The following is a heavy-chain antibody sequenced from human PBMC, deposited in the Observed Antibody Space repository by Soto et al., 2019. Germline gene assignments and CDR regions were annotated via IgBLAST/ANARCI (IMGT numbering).Heavy chain of an antibody. CDR1: GGSISSSKNY. V-gene: IGHV4-39*01. CDR3: ASGGEGSIAVAG. J-gene: IGHJ4*02. D-gene: IGHD6-19*01. Sequence: LSLTCTVSGGSISSSKNYWGWIRQPPGKGLEWIGAIYYTGRTYYKPSLKSRVTISVDTSKNQFSLKLNSVSAADTAVYYCASGGEGSIAVAGWGQGTLVTVSS. CDR2: IYYTGRT.